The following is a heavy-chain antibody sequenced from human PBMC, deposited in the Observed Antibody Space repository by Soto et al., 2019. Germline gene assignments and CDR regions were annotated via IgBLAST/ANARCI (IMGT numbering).Heavy chain of an antibody. CDR1: GYTFTGYA. CDR2: INAGNGNT. J-gene: IGHJ4*02. V-gene: IGHV1-3*01. D-gene: IGHD2-15*01. Sequence: ASVKVSCKASGYTFTGYAMHWVRQAPGQRLEWMGWINAGNGNTKYSQKFQGRVTITRDTSASTAYMELSSLRSEDTAVYYCARAVAVAAAFDYGGKETLVTVPS. CDR3: ARAVAVAAAFDY.